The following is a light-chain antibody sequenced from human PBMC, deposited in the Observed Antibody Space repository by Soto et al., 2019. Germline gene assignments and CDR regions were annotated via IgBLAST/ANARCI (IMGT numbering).Light chain of an antibody. V-gene: IGKV3-20*01. CDR2: GAS. J-gene: IGKJ1*01. CDR1: QSVSSSY. CDR3: QQYCSSPLWT. Sequence: EIVLTQSPGTLSLSPGERATLSCRASQSVSSSYLAWYQQKPGQAPRLLIYGASSRATGIPDRFSGSGSGKDFTITISRLEPEDFEVYYCQQYCSSPLWTFGQGTKVEIK.